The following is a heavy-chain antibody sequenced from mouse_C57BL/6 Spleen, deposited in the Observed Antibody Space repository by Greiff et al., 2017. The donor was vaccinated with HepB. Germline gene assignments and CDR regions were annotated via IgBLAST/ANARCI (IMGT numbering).Heavy chain of an antibody. J-gene: IGHJ1*03. D-gene: IGHD1-1*01. CDR1: GYTFTSYW. CDR2: INPSSGYT. V-gene: IGHV1-7*01. Sequence: QVQLQQSGAELAKPGASVKLSCKASGYTFTSYWMHWVKQRPGQGLEWIGYINPSSGYTKYNQKFKDKATLTADKSSSTAYMQLSSLTYEDSAVYYCARWRVVANWYFDVWGTGTTVTVSS. CDR3: ARWRVVANWYFDV.